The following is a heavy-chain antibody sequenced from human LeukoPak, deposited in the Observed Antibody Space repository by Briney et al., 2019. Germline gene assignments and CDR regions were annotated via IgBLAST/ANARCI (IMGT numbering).Heavy chain of an antibody. CDR3: ADGNWFDP. Sequence: SETLSLTCAVYGGSSSGYYWSWIRQPPGKGLEWIGEINHSGSTNYNPPLKSRVTISVDTSKNQFSLRLSSVTAADTAVFYCADGNWFDPWGQGTLVTVSS. V-gene: IGHV4-34*01. CDR2: INHSGST. CDR1: GGSSSGYY. J-gene: IGHJ5*02.